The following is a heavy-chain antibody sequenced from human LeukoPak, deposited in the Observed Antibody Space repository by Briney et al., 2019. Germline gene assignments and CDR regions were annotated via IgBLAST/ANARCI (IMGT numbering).Heavy chain of an antibody. CDR3: ARASGTYYNGNYFDY. J-gene: IGHJ4*02. Sequence: GASVKVSCKASGYTFSDYNMHWVRQAPGQGPEWMGWINANSGGTNYAQKFQGRVTMTRDASISTAYMELSRLSSDDTAVYYCARASGTYYNGNYFDYWGQGTLVTVSS. D-gene: IGHD3-10*01. CDR1: GYTFSDYN. CDR2: INANSGGT. V-gene: IGHV1-2*02.